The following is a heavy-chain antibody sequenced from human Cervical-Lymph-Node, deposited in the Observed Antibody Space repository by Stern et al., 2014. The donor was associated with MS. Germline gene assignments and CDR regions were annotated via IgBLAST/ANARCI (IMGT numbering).Heavy chain of an antibody. CDR3: AREHHGGNFAS. Sequence: GQLVESGAEVRKPGSSVKVSCKASGATFSTNAISWLRQAPGQGPEWMGAIVPIFGRANYVQKLRGRLTITADESASTAYMELRSLRSEDTAVYYCAREHHGGNFASWGQGTLVTVSS. CDR1: GATFSTNA. J-gene: IGHJ5*02. CDR2: IVPIFGRA. D-gene: IGHD4-23*01. V-gene: IGHV1-69*01.